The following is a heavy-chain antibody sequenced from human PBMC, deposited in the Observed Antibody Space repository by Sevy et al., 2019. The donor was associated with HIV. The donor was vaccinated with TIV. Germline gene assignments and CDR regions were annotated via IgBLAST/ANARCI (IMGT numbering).Heavy chain of an antibody. D-gene: IGHD2-8*01. Sequence: GGSLRLSCAASGSTVSSNYMSWVRQAPGKGLEWVSVIYRGGTTYYADSVKGRFTISRDNSENTRYLQMNSLRAEDTAVYYCARYGLGYCTNGVCSLDYWGQGTLVTVSS. V-gene: IGHV3-66*01. J-gene: IGHJ4*02. CDR2: IYRGGTT. CDR3: ARYGLGYCTNGVCSLDY. CDR1: GSTVSSNY.